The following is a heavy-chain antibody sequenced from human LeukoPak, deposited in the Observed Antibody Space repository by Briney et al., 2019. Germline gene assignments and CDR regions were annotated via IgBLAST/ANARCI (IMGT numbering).Heavy chain of an antibody. D-gene: IGHD3-10*01. CDR2: IRYDGTNT. V-gene: IGHV3-30*02. Sequence: GGSLRLSCAASGFTFSNYDLHWVRQAPGKGLEWVAFIRYDGTNTFYTESVKGRFSISRDNSKNTLYLQMKSLRPEDTAVYYCAKDGPQMVRGATPPFFDYWGQGTLVTVS. CDR3: AKDGPQMVRGATPPFFDY. CDR1: GFTFSNYD. J-gene: IGHJ4*02.